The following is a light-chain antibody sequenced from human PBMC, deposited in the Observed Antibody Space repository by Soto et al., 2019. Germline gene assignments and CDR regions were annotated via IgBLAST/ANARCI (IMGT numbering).Light chain of an antibody. CDR2: GSS. J-gene: IGKJ1*01. V-gene: IGKV3-20*01. CDR1: QSVYSTY. CDR3: QQYGSSPST. Sequence: EIVLTQSPGTLSLSPGDTATLSCRASQSVYSTYLAWYQHKVGQAPRLLIYGSSTRATGIPDRFSGSGSGTDFTLTIRRLEPEDFAVYYCQQYGSSPSTFGQGTKVAVK.